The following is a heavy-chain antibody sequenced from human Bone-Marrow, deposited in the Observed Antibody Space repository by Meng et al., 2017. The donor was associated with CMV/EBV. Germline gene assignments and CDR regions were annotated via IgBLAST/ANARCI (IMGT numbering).Heavy chain of an antibody. J-gene: IGHJ4*02. D-gene: IGHD5-24*01. CDR2: IKQDGSEK. CDR1: GFTFSTYW. Sequence: GGSLRLSCAGSGFTFSTYWMSWVRQAPGKGLEWVANIKQDGSEKYYVDSVKGRFTISRDNAKNSLYLQMNSLRAEDTAVYYCASHNLGYRYWGQGTLVTVPS. V-gene: IGHV3-7*01. CDR3: ASHNLGYRY.